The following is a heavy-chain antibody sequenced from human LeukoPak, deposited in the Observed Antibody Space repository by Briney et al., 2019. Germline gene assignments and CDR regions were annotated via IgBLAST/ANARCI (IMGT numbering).Heavy chain of an antibody. Sequence: GGSLRLSCAASGFTFDDYAMHWVRQAPGKGLEWVSGISWNSGSIGYADSVKGRFSICRDNAKNSLYLQMNSLRAEDTALYYCAKGNTYYDILTGYYYDYWGQGTLVTVSS. V-gene: IGHV3-9*01. D-gene: IGHD3-9*01. CDR3: AKGNTYYDILTGYYYDY. J-gene: IGHJ4*02. CDR2: ISWNSGSI. CDR1: GFTFDDYA.